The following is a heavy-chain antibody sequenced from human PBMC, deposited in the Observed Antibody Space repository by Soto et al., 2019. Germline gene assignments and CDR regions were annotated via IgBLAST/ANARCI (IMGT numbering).Heavy chain of an antibody. J-gene: IGHJ4*02. V-gene: IGHV3-23*01. CDR2: ISGSGSST. CDR3: AKEFLRFDFAGGKYYFDY. D-gene: IGHD3-3*01. Sequence: EVQLLESGGGLVQPGGSLRLSCAASGFTFSSYAMTWVRQAPGKGLEWVSTISGSGSSTYYADSVKGRFTISRDNSKNTLYLQMNSLRAEDTAVYYCAKEFLRFDFAGGKYYFDYWGQGTLVTVAS. CDR1: GFTFSSYA.